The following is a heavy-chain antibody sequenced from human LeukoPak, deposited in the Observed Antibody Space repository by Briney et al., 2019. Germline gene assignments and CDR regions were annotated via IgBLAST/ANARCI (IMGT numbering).Heavy chain of an antibody. CDR1: GYTFTSYY. CDR3: ANIDSNSRGFDY. Sequence: GASVKVSCTASGYTFTSYYMHWVRQAPGQGLEWMGWISAYNGNTNYAQKLQGRVTMTTDTSTSTAYMELRSLRSDDTAVYYCANIDSNSRGFDYWGQGTLVTVSS. V-gene: IGHV1-18*01. D-gene: IGHD4-11*01. J-gene: IGHJ4*02. CDR2: ISAYNGNT.